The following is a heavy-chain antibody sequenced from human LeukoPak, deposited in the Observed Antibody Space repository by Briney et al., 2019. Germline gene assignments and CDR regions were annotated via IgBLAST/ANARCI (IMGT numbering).Heavy chain of an antibody. J-gene: IGHJ6*03. D-gene: IGHD3-10*01. CDR3: ARRLYYYGSGSPNYHYYYMDV. CDR2: INHSGST. Sequence: SDTLSLTCAVYGGSFSGYYWSWIRQPPGKGLEWIGEINHSGSTNYNPSLKSRVTISVDTPKNQFSLKLSSVTAADTAVYYCARRLYYYGSGSPNYHYYYMDVWGKGTTVTVSS. CDR1: GGSFSGYY. V-gene: IGHV4-34*01.